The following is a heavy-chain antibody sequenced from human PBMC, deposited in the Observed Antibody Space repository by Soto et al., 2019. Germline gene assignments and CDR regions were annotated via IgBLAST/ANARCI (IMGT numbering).Heavy chain of an antibody. V-gene: IGHV1-2*02. CDR2: INPNSGGT. J-gene: IGHJ4*02. D-gene: IGHD3-3*01. Sequence: ASVKVSCKASGYTFTGYYMHWVRQAPGQGLEWMGWINPNSGGTNYAQKFQGRVTMTRDTSISTAYMELSRLRSDDTAVYYCAREIFGVVITPDYWGQGTLVTVYS. CDR3: AREIFGVVITPDY. CDR1: GYTFTGYY.